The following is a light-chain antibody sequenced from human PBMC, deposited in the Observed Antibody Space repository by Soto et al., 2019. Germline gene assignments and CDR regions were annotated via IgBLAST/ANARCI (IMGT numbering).Light chain of an antibody. J-gene: IGLJ3*02. CDR1: SSDVGGYDY. Sequence: QSALTQPPSASGSPGQSVTISCTGTSSDVGGYDYVSWYQQLPGKAPKLVIYEVNKRPSGVPERFSGSKSGNTASLTVSGLQAEDEADYYCCSYARGSRAFGGGTKVTVL. CDR3: CSYARGSRA. CDR2: EVN. V-gene: IGLV2-8*01.